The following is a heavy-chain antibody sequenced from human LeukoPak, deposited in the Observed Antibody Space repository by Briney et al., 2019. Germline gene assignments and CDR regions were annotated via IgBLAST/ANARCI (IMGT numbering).Heavy chain of an antibody. CDR2: INHSGST. Sequence: SETLSLTCAVYGGSFSGYYWSWIRQPPGKGLEWIGEINHSGSTNYNPSLKSRVTISVDTSKNQFSLKLSSVTAADTAVYYCARGTRGTVTRFDYWGQGTLVTVSS. CDR1: GGSFSGYY. D-gene: IGHD4-17*01. V-gene: IGHV4-34*01. J-gene: IGHJ4*02. CDR3: ARGTRGTVTRFDY.